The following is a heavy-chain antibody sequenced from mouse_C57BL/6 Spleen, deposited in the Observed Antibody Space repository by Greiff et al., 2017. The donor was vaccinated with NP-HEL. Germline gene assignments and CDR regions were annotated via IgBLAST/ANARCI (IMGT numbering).Heavy chain of an antibody. D-gene: IGHD2-4*01. CDR3: AAYDYDVYYAMDY. J-gene: IGHJ4*01. CDR2: IDPSDSYT. Sequence: QVQLKQPGAELVRPGTSVKLSCKASGYTFTSYWMHWVKQRPGQGLEWIGVIDPSDSYTNYNQKFKGKATLTVDTYSSTAYMQLSSLTSEDSAVYYCAAYDYDVYYAMDYWGQGTSVTVSS. CDR1: GYTFTSYW. V-gene: IGHV1-59*01.